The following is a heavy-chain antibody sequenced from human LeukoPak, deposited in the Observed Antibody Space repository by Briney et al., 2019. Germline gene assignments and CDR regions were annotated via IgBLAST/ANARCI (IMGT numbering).Heavy chain of an antibody. CDR1: GDTVSSNSAA. CDR2: TYYRSKWYR. J-gene: IGHJ5*02. D-gene: IGHD2-8*01. V-gene: IGHV6-1*01. CDR3: ARAQGVSGMNWFDP. Sequence: SRTLSLTCGISGDTVSSNSAAWNWIRQSPSRGLEWLGRTYYRSKWYRDYAATVKSRITINPDTSKNQFSLQLNSVTPDDTAVYYCARAQGVSGMNWFDPWGQGTLVAVSS.